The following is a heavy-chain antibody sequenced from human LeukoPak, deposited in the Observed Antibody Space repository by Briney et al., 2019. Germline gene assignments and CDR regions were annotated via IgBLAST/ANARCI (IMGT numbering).Heavy chain of an antibody. CDR2: ILYSGSS. CDR3: ARPTSKLGSFDY. Sequence: PSETLSLTCTVSGGSITTSTYYWGWIRQPPGKGLEWIGNILYSGSSDCNPSLTSRVTISVDTSKNQFSLKLNSVTAADTAVYYCARPTSKLGSFDYWGQGTLVTVSS. D-gene: IGHD2/OR15-2a*01. J-gene: IGHJ4*02. V-gene: IGHV4-39*01. CDR1: GGSITTSTYY.